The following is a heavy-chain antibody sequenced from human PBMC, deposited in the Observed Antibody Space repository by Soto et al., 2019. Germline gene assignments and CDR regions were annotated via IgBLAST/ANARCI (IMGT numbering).Heavy chain of an antibody. CDR2: IYYSGST. V-gene: IGHV4-30-4*01. CDR3: ARYSSSSEDGLDY. J-gene: IGHJ4*02. D-gene: IGHD6-6*01. CDR1: GGSISSGDYY. Sequence: TVSGGSISSGDYYWSWIRQPPGKGLEWIGYIYYSGSTYYNPSLKSRVTISVDTSKNQFSLKLSSVTAADTAVYYCARYSSSSEDGLDYWGQGTLVTVSS.